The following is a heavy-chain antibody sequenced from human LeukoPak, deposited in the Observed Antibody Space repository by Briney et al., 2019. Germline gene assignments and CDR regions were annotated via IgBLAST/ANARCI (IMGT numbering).Heavy chain of an antibody. V-gene: IGHV4-31*11. Sequence: SETLSLTCAVSGGSIRSVGYYWSWIRQHPGKGLEWIGYIYYSGISKYNPSLNSRVTISVDTSKNQFSLNLRSVTAADTAVYYCARAHVDDVEMVYAIRAFDIWGQGTLVTVSS. J-gene: IGHJ3*02. CDR2: IYYSGIS. D-gene: IGHD2-8*01. CDR1: GGSIRSVGYY. CDR3: ARAHVDDVEMVYAIRAFDI.